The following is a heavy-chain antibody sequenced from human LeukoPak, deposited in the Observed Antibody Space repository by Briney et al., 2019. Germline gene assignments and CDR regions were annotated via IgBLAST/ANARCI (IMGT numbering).Heavy chain of an antibody. J-gene: IGHJ4*02. V-gene: IGHV3-64D*06. CDR1: GFTFSTYV. CDR3: VRGTGY. CDR2: ISSNGDNT. Sequence: GGSLRLSCSLSGFTFSTYVMHWVRQAPGRGLEYVSAISSNGDNTYYADSVKGRFTISRDNSKNTLYLQMSSLRADDTAVYYCVRGTGYWGQGALVTVSS.